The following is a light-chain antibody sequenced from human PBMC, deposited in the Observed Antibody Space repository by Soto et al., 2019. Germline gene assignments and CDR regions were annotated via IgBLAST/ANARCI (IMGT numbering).Light chain of an antibody. J-gene: IGLJ1*01. V-gene: IGLV1-44*01. CDR1: SSNIGSNA. Sequence: QSVLTQPPSASGTPGQRVTISCSGSSSNIGSNAVNWYQQFPGTAPNLLIYVNNYRPSGVPDRFSGSKSGTSASLAISGLQSEDEADYYCSVWDDRLNEGVFGPGTKLTVL. CDR2: VNN. CDR3: SVWDDRLNEGV.